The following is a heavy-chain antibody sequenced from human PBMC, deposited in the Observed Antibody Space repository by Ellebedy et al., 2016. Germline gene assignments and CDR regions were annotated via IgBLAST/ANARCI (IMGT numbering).Heavy chain of an antibody. CDR2: INPSGGST. V-gene: IGHV1-46*01. Sequence: ASVKVSCKASGYTFTSYYMHWVRQAPGQGLEWMGIINPSGGSTSYAQKFQGRVTITADKSTSTAYMELSSLRSEDTAVYYCASPLRGYSSSHTPGYYGMDVWGQGTTVTVSS. J-gene: IGHJ6*02. CDR3: ASPLRGYSSSHTPGYYGMDV. CDR1: GYTFTSYY. D-gene: IGHD6-6*01.